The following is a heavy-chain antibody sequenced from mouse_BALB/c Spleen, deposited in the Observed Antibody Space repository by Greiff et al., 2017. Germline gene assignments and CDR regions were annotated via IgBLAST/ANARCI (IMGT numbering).Heavy chain of an antibody. J-gene: IGHJ1*01. CDR2: IWSGGST. Sequence: QVHVKQSGPGLVQPSQSLSITCTVSGFSLTSYGVHWVRQSPGKGLEWLGVIWSGGSTDYNAAFISRLSISKDNSKSQVFFKMNSLQANDTAIYYCARNYHYGNSYWYFDVWGAGTTVTVSS. V-gene: IGHV2-2*02. CDR1: GFSLTSYG. CDR3: ARNYHYGNSYWYFDV. D-gene: IGHD2-1*01.